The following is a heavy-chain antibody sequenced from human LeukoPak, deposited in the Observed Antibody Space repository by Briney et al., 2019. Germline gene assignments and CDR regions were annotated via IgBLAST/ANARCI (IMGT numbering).Heavy chain of an antibody. Sequence: SETLSLTCTVSGGSISSYFWSWIRQPPGKGLEWIGSIFYSGSTYYNPSLKSRVTISVDTSKNQFSLKLSSVTAADTAVYYCARSFGGNSVNWYFDLWGRGTLVTVSS. D-gene: IGHD4-23*01. CDR2: IFYSGST. V-gene: IGHV4-59*05. CDR3: ARSFGGNSVNWYFDL. J-gene: IGHJ2*01. CDR1: GGSISSYF.